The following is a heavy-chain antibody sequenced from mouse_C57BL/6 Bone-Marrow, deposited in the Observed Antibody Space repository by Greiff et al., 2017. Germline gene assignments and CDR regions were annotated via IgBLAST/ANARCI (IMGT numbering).Heavy chain of an antibody. D-gene: IGHD1-1*01. V-gene: IGHV1-64*01. J-gene: IGHJ3*01. Sequence: QVQLQQPGAELVKPGASVKLSCKASGYTFTSYWMHWVKQRPGQGLEWIGMIQPNSGSTNYNEKFKSKANLTVDKSSSTAYMQLSSLTSEDSAVYYCARGIYYYGSSDFAYWGQGTLVTVSA. CDR2: IQPNSGST. CDR3: ARGIYYYGSSDFAY. CDR1: GYTFTSYW.